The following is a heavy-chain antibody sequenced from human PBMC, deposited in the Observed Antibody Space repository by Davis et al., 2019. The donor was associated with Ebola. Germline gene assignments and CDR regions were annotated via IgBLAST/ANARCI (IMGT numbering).Heavy chain of an antibody. CDR1: GITFRSYW. Sequence: PGGSLRLSCATSGITFRSYWMSWVRQAPGKGLEWVANIKPDGSETSYADSVKGRFTISRDNAKNSLYLQMDSLRAEETAVHFCARIPRDYSFCGWGQGTLVTVSS. D-gene: IGHD4-11*01. CDR3: ARIPRDYSFCG. CDR2: IKPDGSET. V-gene: IGHV3-7*01. J-gene: IGHJ4*02.